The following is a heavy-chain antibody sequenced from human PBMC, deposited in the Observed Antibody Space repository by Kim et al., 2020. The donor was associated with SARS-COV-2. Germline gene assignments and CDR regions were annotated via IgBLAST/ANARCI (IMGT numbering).Heavy chain of an antibody. CDR2: VNPSGTT. CDR1: GGSFSDYY. Sequence: SETLSLTCAVYGGSFSDYYWTWIRQPPGKGLEWIGEVNPSGTTNYNPSLESRVAISVDTSRSQFSLRLNSVTAADTAVYYCARGGGVTRYFFDSWGQGTLVTVSS. J-gene: IGHJ4*02. V-gene: IGHV4-34*01. D-gene: IGHD3-16*01. CDR3: ARGGGVTRYFFDS.